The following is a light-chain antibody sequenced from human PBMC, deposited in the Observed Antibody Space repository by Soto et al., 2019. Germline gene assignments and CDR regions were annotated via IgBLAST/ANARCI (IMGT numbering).Light chain of an antibody. Sequence: QSALTQPPSASGSPGQSVTISCTGTSSDVGDYKYVSWYQQYPGKAPKLMIYEVTKRPSGVPDRFSGSKSGNTASLTVSGLQAEDEADYYCTSYVGNDIWVFGGGTKLTV. V-gene: IGLV2-8*01. CDR3: TSYVGNDIWV. CDR2: EVT. J-gene: IGLJ3*02. CDR1: SSDVGDYKY.